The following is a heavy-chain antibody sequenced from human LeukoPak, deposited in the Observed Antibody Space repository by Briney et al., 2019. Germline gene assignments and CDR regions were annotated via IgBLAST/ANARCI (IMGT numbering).Heavy chain of an antibody. CDR3: ARTKSIAAAGTEGYFDY. Sequence: PSETLSLTCTVSGGSISSGGYYWSWIRQHPGKGLEWIGYIYYSGSTNYNPSLKSRVTISVDTSKNQFSLKLSSVTAADTAVYYCARTKSIAAAGTEGYFDYWGQGTLVTVSS. CDR1: GGSISSGGYY. CDR2: IYYSGST. J-gene: IGHJ4*02. V-gene: IGHV4-61*08. D-gene: IGHD6-13*01.